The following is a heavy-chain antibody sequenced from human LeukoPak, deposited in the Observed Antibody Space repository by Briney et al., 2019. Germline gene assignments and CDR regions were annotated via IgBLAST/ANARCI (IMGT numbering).Heavy chain of an antibody. CDR1: GYSFTSSW. Sequence: GESLKISCEGSGYSFTSSWIGWVHQMPGKGLEWTGIIYPGDSDIRYNPSFQGQVTISADKSITTAYLQWSSLKASDTAIYYCARGLYCSGGSCRFDYWGQGTLVTVSS. CDR2: IYPGDSDI. CDR3: ARGLYCSGGSCRFDY. V-gene: IGHV5-51*07. D-gene: IGHD2-15*01. J-gene: IGHJ4*02.